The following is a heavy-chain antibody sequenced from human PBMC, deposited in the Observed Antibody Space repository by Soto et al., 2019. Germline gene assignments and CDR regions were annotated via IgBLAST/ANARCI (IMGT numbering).Heavy chain of an antibody. D-gene: IGHD2-15*01. CDR3: ARGYCSGGSCYSPHDYYYGMDV. J-gene: IGHJ6*02. V-gene: IGHV1-69*01. CDR2: IIPIFGTA. CDR1: GGTFSSYA. Sequence: QVQLVQSGAEVKKPGSSVKVSCKASGGTFSSYAISWVRQAPGQGLEWMGGIIPIFGTANYAQKFQGRVTITADESTSTAYMELSSLRSEDTAVYYCARGYCSGGSCYSPHDYYYGMDVWGQGTTVTVSS.